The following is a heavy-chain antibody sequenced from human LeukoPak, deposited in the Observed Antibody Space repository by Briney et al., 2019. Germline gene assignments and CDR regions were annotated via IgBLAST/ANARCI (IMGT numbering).Heavy chain of an antibody. V-gene: IGHV3-23*01. CDR1: GFTFSSYA. J-gene: IGHJ4*02. D-gene: IGHD3-10*01. CDR3: AKSYYYGSGSPSLDY. Sequence: HPGGPLRLSCAASGFTFSSYAMTWVRQAPGKGLEWVSGISGGNGATYYADSVKGRFTISTDNSKNTLYLQMNSLRVEDTAVYYCAKSYYYGSGSPSLDYWGQGTLVTVSS. CDR2: ISGGNGAT.